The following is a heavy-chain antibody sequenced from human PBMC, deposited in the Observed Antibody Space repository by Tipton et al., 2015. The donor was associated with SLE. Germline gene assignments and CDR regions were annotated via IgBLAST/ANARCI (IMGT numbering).Heavy chain of an antibody. CDR1: GGSISSYY. Sequence: TLSLTCTVSGGSISSYYWGWIRQPPGKGLEWIGSIYYSGSTYYNPSLKSRVTISVDTSKNQFSLKLSSVTAADTAVYYCAVDYGSGSHDWYFDLWGRGTLVTVSS. D-gene: IGHD3-10*01. V-gene: IGHV4-39*01. J-gene: IGHJ2*01. CDR2: IYYSGST. CDR3: AVDYGSGSHDWYFDL.